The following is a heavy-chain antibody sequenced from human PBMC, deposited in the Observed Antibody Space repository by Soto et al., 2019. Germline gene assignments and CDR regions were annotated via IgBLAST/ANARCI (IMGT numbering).Heavy chain of an antibody. D-gene: IGHD3-16*01. Sequence: PGGSLRLSCAASAFSFGSYALSWVRQAPGKGLEWVSTISGSGGKTFYADSVKGRFSISRDTSQSTLYLQMNSLRADDTAMYYCARGSYLDYWGQGTRVTV. CDR2: ISGSGGKT. CDR3: ARGSYLDY. J-gene: IGHJ4*02. V-gene: IGHV3-23*01. CDR1: AFSFGSYA.